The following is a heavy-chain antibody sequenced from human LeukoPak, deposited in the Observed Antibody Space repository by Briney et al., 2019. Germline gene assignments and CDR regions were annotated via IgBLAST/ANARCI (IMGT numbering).Heavy chain of an antibody. CDR3: ARDVTVAPYYDFWSGAYYGGAFDI. V-gene: IGHV4-4*07. D-gene: IGHD3-3*01. Sequence: SETLSLTCTVSGGSISSYYWSWIRQPAGKGLEWIGRIYTSGSTNYGPSLKSRVTMSVDTSKNQFPLKLSSVTAADTAVYYCARDVTVAPYYDFWSGAYYGGAFDIWGQGTMVTVSS. CDR2: IYTSGST. CDR1: GGSISSYY. J-gene: IGHJ3*02.